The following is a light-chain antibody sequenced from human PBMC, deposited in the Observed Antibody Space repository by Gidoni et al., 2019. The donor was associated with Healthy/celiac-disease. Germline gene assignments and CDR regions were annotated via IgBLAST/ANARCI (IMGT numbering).Light chain of an antibody. V-gene: IGKV1-5*03. Sequence: DIKMTQSPSTLSASVGDRVTITCRASQSISSWLAWYQQKPGKAPKLLIYTASSLESGVPSRFSGSGSGTEFTLTISSLQPDDFATYYCQQYNSLWTFGQGTKVEIK. CDR1: QSISSW. CDR2: TAS. CDR3: QQYNSLWT. J-gene: IGKJ1*01.